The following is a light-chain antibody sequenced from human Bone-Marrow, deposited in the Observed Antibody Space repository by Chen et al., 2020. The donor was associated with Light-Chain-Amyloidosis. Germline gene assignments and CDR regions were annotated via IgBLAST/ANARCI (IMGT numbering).Light chain of an antibody. CDR1: QTISSNY. CDR2: GSS. CDR3: KKYGTSPLT. V-gene: IGKV3-20*01. J-gene: IGKJ4*01. Sequence: ELVFTQSPGPLSLSPGEGANLSCRASQTISSNYLTWYQQKFGQAPRLLIYGSSSRATGIPDRFTGSESGTDFTLTINRLEPEDFAMYFCKKYGTSPLTFGGGTKVEIK.